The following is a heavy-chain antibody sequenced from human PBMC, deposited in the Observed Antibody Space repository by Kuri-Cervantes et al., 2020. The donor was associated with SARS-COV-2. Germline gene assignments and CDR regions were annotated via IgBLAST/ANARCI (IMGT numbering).Heavy chain of an antibody. J-gene: IGHJ6*03. D-gene: IGHD4-17*01. CDR1: GESFSGYY. CDR3: AGAYGFLRYIYYMDV. CDR2: VNHRGST. Sequence: GSLRLSCAFYGESFSGYYWNWIRQSPGKGLEWIGEVNHRGSTNYNPSLKSRVTISVDTSSKQFSLNLSSVTAADTAVYYCAGAYGFLRYIYYMDVWGRGTTVTVSS. V-gene: IGHV4-34*01.